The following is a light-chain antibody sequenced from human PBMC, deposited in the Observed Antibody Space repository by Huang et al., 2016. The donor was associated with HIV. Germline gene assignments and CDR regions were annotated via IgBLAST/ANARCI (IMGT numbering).Light chain of an antibody. CDR3: QQRSDWPPFT. CDR1: QSVNSY. CDR2: DTS. V-gene: IGKV3-11*01. Sequence: EIVLTQSPAILSLSPGERATLSCRASQSVNSYLAWYQQIPGQAPRLLIYDTSNRATGIPARFSGSSSGTDFTLTISSLEPEDFAVYYCQQRSDWPPFTFGPGTKVDIK. J-gene: IGKJ3*01.